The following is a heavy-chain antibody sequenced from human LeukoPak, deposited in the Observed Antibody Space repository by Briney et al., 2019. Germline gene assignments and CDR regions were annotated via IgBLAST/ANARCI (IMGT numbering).Heavy chain of an antibody. J-gene: IGHJ4*02. CDR1: GGSISSSSYY. D-gene: IGHD2-2*01. Sequence: PSETLSLTCTVSGGSISSSSYYWGWIRQPPGKGLEWIGSIYYSGSTYYNPSLKSRVTISVDTSKNQFSLKLSSVTAADTAVYYCARVKWEVVVPAAISPRFDYWGQGTLVTVSS. CDR2: IYYSGST. CDR3: ARVKWEVVVPAAISPRFDY. V-gene: IGHV4-39*07.